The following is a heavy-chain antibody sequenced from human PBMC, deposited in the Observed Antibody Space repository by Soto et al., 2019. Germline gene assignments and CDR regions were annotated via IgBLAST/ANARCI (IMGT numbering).Heavy chain of an antibody. CDR2: IIPIFGTA. V-gene: IGHV1-69*01. CDR3: ARDGGYCSGGSCRRGHRWFDP. Sequence: QVQLVQSGAEVKKPGSSVKVSCKASGGTFSSYAISWVRQAPGQGLEWMGGIIPIFGTANYAQKFQGRVTITADESTRTDYMELSSLRYEDTAVYYCARDGGYCSGGSCRRGHRWFDPWGQGTLVTVSS. J-gene: IGHJ5*02. CDR1: GGTFSSYA. D-gene: IGHD2-15*01.